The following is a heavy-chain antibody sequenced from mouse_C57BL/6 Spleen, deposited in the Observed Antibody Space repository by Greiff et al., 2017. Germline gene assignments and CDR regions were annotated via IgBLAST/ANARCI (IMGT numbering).Heavy chain of an antibody. Sequence: QVQLKQSGAELVKPGASVKISCKASGYAFSSYWMNWVKQRPGTGLEWIGQIYPGDGDTNYNGKFKGKATLTADKSSSTAYMQLSSLTSEDSAVYFCAILTTVVAPFDYWGQGTTLTVSS. CDR3: AILTTVVAPFDY. CDR2: IYPGDGDT. J-gene: IGHJ2*01. CDR1: GYAFSSYW. V-gene: IGHV1-80*01. D-gene: IGHD1-1*01.